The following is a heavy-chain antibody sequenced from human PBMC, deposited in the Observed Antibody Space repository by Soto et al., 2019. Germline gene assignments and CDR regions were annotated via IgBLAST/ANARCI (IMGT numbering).Heavy chain of an antibody. Sequence: PAETLSLSCSVSGSSMTSSIYYWAWIRQAPGQGLEWIGSLNYGGTTYRSPSLEGRVTMSVDTSKKEFSLNVNSVTVADTAIYYCARQSYFDGAGYYLGWFDPWGQGTLVTVSS. D-gene: IGHD3-22*01. V-gene: IGHV4-39*01. J-gene: IGHJ5*02. CDR3: ARQSYFDGAGYYLGWFDP. CDR2: LNYGGTT. CDR1: GSSMTSSIYY.